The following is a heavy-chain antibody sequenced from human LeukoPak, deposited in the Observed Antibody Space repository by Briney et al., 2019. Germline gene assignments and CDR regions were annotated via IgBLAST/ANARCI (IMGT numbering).Heavy chain of an antibody. V-gene: IGHV3-7*01. Sequence: VGSLRLSCAASGFTFSSYWMSWVRQAPGKGLEWVANLNQYGDHKYYDDSVKGRFTISRDNARDSLYLEMNSLTVEDTAVYFCSRDLGTGRPHDFWGQGTLVTVSS. CDR1: GFTFSSYW. CDR2: LNQYGDHK. CDR3: SRDLGTGRPHDF. J-gene: IGHJ4*02. D-gene: IGHD3/OR15-3a*01.